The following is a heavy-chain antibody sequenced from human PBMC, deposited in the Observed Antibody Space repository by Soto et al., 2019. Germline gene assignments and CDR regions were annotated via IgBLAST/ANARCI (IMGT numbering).Heavy chain of an antibody. V-gene: IGHV4-59*01. J-gene: IGHJ4*02. Sequence: PSETLSLTCTVSGDSISAYSWSWVRQPPGKGLEWIGNIHYNGNTKYNPSLKSRASMSVDTSKNQFSLRLISVTAADTAKYFCAREGNLGRWLQPLDFWGQGTLVTVSS. CDR2: IHYNGNT. CDR1: GDSISAYS. D-gene: IGHD5-12*01. CDR3: AREGNLGRWLQPLDF.